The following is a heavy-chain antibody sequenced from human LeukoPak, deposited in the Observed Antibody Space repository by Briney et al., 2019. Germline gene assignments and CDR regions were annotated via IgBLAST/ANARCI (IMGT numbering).Heavy chain of an antibody. CDR1: GFTFSSYG. Sequence: GRSLRLSCAASGFTFSSYGMHWVRQAPGKGLEWVAVISYDGSNKYYADSVKGRFTISRDNSKNTLYLQMNSLRAEDTAVYYCAKEGVVAATFYYYYYMDVWGKGTTVTVSS. J-gene: IGHJ6*03. V-gene: IGHV3-30*18. CDR2: ISYDGSNK. D-gene: IGHD2-15*01. CDR3: AKEGVVAATFYYYYYMDV.